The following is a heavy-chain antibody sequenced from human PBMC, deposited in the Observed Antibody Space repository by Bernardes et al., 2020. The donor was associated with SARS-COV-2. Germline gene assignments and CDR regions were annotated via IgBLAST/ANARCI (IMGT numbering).Heavy chain of an antibody. V-gene: IGHV4-34*01. J-gene: IGHJ6*03. D-gene: IGHD2-2*01. CDR2: INHSGST. CDR1: GGSFSGYY. CDR3: ARAPPYCSSTSCYRPHYYYYMDV. Sequence: SETLSLTCAVYGGSFSGYYWSWIRQPPGKGLEWIGEINHSGSTNYNPSLKSRVTISVDTSKNQFSLKLSSVTAADTAVYYCARAPPYCSSTSCYRPHYYYYMDVWGKGTTVTVSS.